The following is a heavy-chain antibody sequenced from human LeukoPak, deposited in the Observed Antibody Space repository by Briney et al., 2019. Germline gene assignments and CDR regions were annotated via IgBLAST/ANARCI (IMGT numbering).Heavy chain of an antibody. CDR3: ARQRRWGFDY. CDR1: GFTFSDYY. V-gene: IGHV3-11*04. D-gene: IGHD5-24*01. CDR2: IASSGNTI. J-gene: IGHJ4*02. Sequence: GGSLRLSCAASGFTFSDYYMNWIRQAPGKGLEWVSYIASSGNTIYYADSVKGRFTISRDNAKNSLYLQMNSLRVEDTAVYYCARQRRWGFDYWGQGTLVTVSS.